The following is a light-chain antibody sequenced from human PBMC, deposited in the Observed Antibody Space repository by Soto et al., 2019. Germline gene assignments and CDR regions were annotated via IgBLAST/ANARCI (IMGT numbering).Light chain of an antibody. J-gene: IGLJ1*01. V-gene: IGLV2-14*01. Sequence: QSVLTQPPSVSGSPGQSITISCTGTSSDIGGSYYVSWYQHHPGKDPKLMIYQVSNRPSGVSNRFSGSKSGNTASLTISGLQAEDEADYFCSSYSSSSTFYVFGAGTKVTVL. CDR2: QVS. CDR3: SSYSSSSTFYV. CDR1: SSDIGGSYY.